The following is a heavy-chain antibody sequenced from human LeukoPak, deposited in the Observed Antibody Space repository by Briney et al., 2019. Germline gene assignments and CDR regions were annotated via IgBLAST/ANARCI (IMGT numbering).Heavy chain of an antibody. CDR1: GFTFSSYA. CDR3: AKDERYYGVWSGYYR. D-gene: IGHD3-3*01. V-gene: IGHV3-23*01. Sequence: GGSLRLSCAASGFTFSSYAMSWVRQAPGKGLEWVSAISASGGGTYYADSVKGRFTISRDNSKNTLYLQVNSLRAEDTAVYYCAKDERYYGVWSGYYRWGQGTLVTVSS. J-gene: IGHJ4*02. CDR2: ISASGGGT.